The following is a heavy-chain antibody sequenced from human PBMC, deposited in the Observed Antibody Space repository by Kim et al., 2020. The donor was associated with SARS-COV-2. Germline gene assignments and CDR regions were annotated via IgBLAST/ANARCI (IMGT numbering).Heavy chain of an antibody. CDR1: GFTFSSYA. J-gene: IGHJ4*02. CDR3: AKLIAVAGHGDY. Sequence: GGSLRLSCAASGFTFSSYAMSWVRQAPGKGLEWVSAISGSGGSTYYADSVKGRFTISRDNSKNTLYLQMNSLRAEDTAGYYCAKLIAVAGHGDYWGQGTLVTVSS. V-gene: IGHV3-23*01. CDR2: ISGSGGST. D-gene: IGHD6-19*01.